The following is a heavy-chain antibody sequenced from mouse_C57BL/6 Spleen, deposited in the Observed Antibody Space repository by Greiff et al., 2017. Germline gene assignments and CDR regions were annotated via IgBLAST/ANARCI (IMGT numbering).Heavy chain of an antibody. D-gene: IGHD1-1*01. CDR1: GYTFTSYW. V-gene: IGHV1-55*01. J-gene: IGHJ2*01. CDR2: IYPGSGST. Sequence: QVQLQQPGAELVKPGASVKMSCKASGYTFTSYWITWVKQRPGQGLEWIGDIYPGSGSTNYNEKFKSKATLTVDTSSSTAYMQLSSLTAEDSAVYYCARDGGNYYGTFDYWGQGTTLTVSS. CDR3: ARDGGNYYGTFDY.